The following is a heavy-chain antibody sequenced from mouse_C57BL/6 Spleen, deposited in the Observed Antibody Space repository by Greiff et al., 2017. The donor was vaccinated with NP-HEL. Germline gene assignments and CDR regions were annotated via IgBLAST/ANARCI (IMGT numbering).Heavy chain of an antibody. CDR3: ARQLPYYIDY. Sequence: QVQLQQSGPELVKPGASVKISCKASGYAFSSSWMNWVKQRPGKGLEWIGRIYPGDGDTNYNGKFKGKATLTADKSSSTAYMQLSSLTSEDSAVYVCARQLPYYIDYWGQGTTLTVSS. J-gene: IGHJ2*01. CDR1: GYAFSSSW. D-gene: IGHD3-2*01. CDR2: IYPGDGDT. V-gene: IGHV1-82*01.